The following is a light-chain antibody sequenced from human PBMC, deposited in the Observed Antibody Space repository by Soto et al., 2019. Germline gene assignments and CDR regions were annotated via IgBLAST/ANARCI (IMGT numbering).Light chain of an antibody. CDR3: QQANNYPWT. J-gene: IGKJ1*01. Sequence: DIPMTQSPSTLSASVGDRVTITCRASQYIHNYLAWYQQKPGEAPKLLIYEAANLESGVPSRFSGSGTGTEFTLTISSLQPDDFETYYCQQANNYPWTFGQGTRVEI. V-gene: IGKV1-5*03. CDR1: QYIHNY. CDR2: EAA.